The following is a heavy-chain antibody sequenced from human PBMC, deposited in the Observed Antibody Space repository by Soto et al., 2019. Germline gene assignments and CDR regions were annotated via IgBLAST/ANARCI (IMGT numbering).Heavy chain of an antibody. CDR3: AAGDSSDTGDH. V-gene: IGHV1-69*01. CDR2: TTAILGTS. D-gene: IGHD5-18*01. Sequence: QVQLVQSGAEVKKPGSSVKVSCKASGDTLSHYGVSWVRQVPGTGLEWMGGTTAILGTSDYAQKFQGRMTITSDESTTTSSMELNSLTSDYTAVDYCAAGDSSDTGDHWGQGTLVTVSS. CDR1: GDTLSHYG. J-gene: IGHJ4*02.